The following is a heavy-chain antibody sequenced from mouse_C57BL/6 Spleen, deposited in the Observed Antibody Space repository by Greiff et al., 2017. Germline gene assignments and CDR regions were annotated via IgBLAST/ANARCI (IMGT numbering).Heavy chain of an antibody. CDR3: ARSSGSYGHAMDY. CDR2: IYPGSGST. D-gene: IGHD1-1*02. CDR1: GYTFTSYW. J-gene: IGHJ4*01. Sequence: QVQLQQPGAELVKPGASVKMSCKASGYTFTSYWITWVKQRPGQGLEWIGDIYPGSGSTNYNEKFKSKATLTVDTSSSTAYMQLSSLTSEDSAVYYCARSSGSYGHAMDYWGQGTSVTVSS. V-gene: IGHV1-55*01.